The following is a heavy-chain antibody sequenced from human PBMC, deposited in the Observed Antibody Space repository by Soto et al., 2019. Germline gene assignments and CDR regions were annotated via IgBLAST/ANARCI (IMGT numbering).Heavy chain of an antibody. V-gene: IGHV4-39*01. D-gene: IGHD5-18*01. J-gene: IGHJ5*02. CDR2: VYYSGTT. CDR3: SGRRYNHGQFCP. CDR1: GGSISSGTYY. Sequence: SETLSLTCTVSGGSISSGTYYWDWIRQPPGKGLEWIGTVYYSGTTYYNPSLKSRVAISVDTSKNLFSLKLSSVTAADTAVCYFSGRRYNHGQFCPWGRGTPVTVSS.